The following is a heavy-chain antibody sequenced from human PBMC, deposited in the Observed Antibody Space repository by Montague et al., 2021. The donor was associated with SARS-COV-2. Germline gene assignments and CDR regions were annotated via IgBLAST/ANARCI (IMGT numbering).Heavy chain of an antibody. CDR1: GEPISGFF. CDR2: IYASGGT. V-gene: IGHV4-4*07. D-gene: IGHD2-15*01. Sequence: SETLSLTCSVSGEPISGFFCNWILQPAGKTTERFGRIYASGGTDYNPYPPSRVTMSVDTSKNQFSLKVKSVTAADTAMYYCARGVVAAPPPVDYWGRGTLVAVSS. J-gene: IGHJ4*02. CDR3: ARGVVAAPPPVDY.